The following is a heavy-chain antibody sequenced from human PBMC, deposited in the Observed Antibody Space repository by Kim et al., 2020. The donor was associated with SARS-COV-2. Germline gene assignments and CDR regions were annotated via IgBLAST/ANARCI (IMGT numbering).Heavy chain of an antibody. CDR1: GFTFSSYG. J-gene: IGHJ4*02. CDR3: AKGRYCSSTSCSPGMDY. CDR2: IWYDGSNK. Sequence: GWSLRLSCAASGFTFSSYGMHWVRQAPGKGLEWVAVIWYDGSNKYYADSVKGRFTISRDNSKNTLYLQMNSLRAEDTAVYYCAKGRYCSSTSCSPGMDYWGQGTLVTVSS. V-gene: IGHV3-33*06. D-gene: IGHD2-2*01.